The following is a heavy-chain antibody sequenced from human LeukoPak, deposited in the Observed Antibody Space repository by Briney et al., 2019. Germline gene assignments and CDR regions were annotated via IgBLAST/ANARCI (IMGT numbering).Heavy chain of an antibody. Sequence: SETLSLTCTVSGGSISSGSYYWGWIRQPPGKGLEWIGSIYYSGSTYHNPSPKSRVTISVDTSKNQFSLKLSSVTAADTAVYYCARGQIAAAVNYWGQGTLVTVSS. D-gene: IGHD6-13*01. CDR1: GGSISSGSYY. J-gene: IGHJ4*02. CDR3: ARGQIAAAVNY. V-gene: IGHV4-39*07. CDR2: IYYSGST.